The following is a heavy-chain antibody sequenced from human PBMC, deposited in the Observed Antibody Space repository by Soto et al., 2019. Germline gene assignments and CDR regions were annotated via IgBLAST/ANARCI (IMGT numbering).Heavy chain of an antibody. CDR2: IYYSGST. V-gene: IGHV4-59*08. CDR1: GGSISSYY. Sequence: SETLSLTCTVSGGSISSYYWSWIRQPPGKGLEWIGYIYYSGSTNYNPSLKSRVTISVDTSKNQFSLKLSSVTAADTAVYYCARLPVFCSSTSCYDYYYYYMDVWGKGTTVTV. D-gene: IGHD2-2*01. J-gene: IGHJ6*03. CDR3: ARLPVFCSSTSCYDYYYYYMDV.